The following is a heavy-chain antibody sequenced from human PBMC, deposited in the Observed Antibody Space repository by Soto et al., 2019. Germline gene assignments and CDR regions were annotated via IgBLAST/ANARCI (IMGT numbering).Heavy chain of an antibody. CDR1: VFSFTTYV. Sequence: PGGSLLLSCAACVFSFTTYVMHWVRQAPGNGLEWVAVISHDGSYKYYGDAVKGRFTISRDTSKNAVYLEMNSLRPEDTAVYYCAKGLLAIVGTTLPRDAFNIWGQGTMVTVSS. CDR2: ISHDGSYK. V-gene: IGHV3-30*18. D-gene: IGHD1-26*01. CDR3: AKGLLAIVGTTLPRDAFNI. J-gene: IGHJ3*02.